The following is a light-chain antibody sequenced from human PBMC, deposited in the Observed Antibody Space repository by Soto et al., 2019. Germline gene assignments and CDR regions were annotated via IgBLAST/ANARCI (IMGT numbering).Light chain of an antibody. CDR3: QQYNNWPLT. CDR2: DAS. Sequence: EIVMTQSPATLSVSPGDRATLSCRASQSVDNDLAWYQQKPGQPPRLLIYDASTRATCIPARFSGSQSGTEFTLTISSLLSEDFAVYSCQQYNNWPLTFGGGTKVEIK. CDR1: QSVDND. J-gene: IGKJ4*01. V-gene: IGKV3D-15*01.